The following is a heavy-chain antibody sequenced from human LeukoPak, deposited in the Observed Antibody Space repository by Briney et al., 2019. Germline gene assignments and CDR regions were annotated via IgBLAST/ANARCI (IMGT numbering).Heavy chain of an antibody. CDR1: GYTFTGYY. CDR2: INPNSGGT. V-gene: IGHV1-2*06. CDR3: ARDSRDYYMDV. J-gene: IGHJ6*03. Sequence: GASVKVSCKASGYTFTGYYMHWVRQAPGQGLEWMGRINPNSGGTSYAQKFQGRVTMTRDTSISTAYMELSRLRSDDTAVYYCARDSRDYYMDVWGKGTTVTVSS.